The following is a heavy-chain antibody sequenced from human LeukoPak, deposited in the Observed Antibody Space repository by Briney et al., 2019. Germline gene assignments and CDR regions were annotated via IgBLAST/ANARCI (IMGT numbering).Heavy chain of an antibody. V-gene: IGHV4-39*01. CDR3: ARHGGELPMVYYFDY. D-gene: IGHD1-26*01. Sequence: SETLSLTCTVSGGSISSSSYYWGWIRQPPGKGLEWIGSIYYSGSTYYNPSLKSRVTISVDTSKNQFSLKLSSVTAADTAVYYCARHGGELPMVYYFDYWGQGTLVTVSS. J-gene: IGHJ4*02. CDR1: GGSISSSSYY. CDR2: IYYSGST.